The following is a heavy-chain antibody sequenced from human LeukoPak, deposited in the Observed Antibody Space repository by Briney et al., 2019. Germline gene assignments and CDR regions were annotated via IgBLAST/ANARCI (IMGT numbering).Heavy chain of an antibody. J-gene: IGHJ4*02. D-gene: IGHD3-10*01. V-gene: IGHV4-59*01. Sequence: SETLSLTRTVSGVSISSYYWSWIRHSPGKGLEWIGYIFYSGSTSYNPSLKARVSMSIDTSNSQFSLKLSSVTAADAAVYYCARDVGFGELYYWGQGTLVTVSS. CDR3: ARDVGFGELYY. CDR2: IFYSGST. CDR1: GVSISSYY.